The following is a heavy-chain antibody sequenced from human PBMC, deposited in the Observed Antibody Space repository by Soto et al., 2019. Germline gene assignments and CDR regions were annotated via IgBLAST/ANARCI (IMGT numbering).Heavy chain of an antibody. D-gene: IGHD5-18*01. Sequence: GGSLRLSCAASGFTFSSYAMHWVRQAPGKGLEWVAVISYDGSNKYYADSVKGRFTISRDNSKNTLYLQMNSLRAEDTAVYYCARVEYSYGYYYGMDVWGQGTTVTVSS. CDR3: ARVEYSYGYYYGMDV. V-gene: IGHV3-30-3*01. J-gene: IGHJ6*02. CDR1: GFTFSSYA. CDR2: ISYDGSNK.